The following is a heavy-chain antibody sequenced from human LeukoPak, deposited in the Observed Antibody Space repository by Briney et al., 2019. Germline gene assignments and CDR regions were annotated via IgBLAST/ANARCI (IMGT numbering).Heavy chain of an antibody. Sequence: PGGSLRLSCAASGFTVSSNYMSWVRQAPGKGLEWVSVIYSGGSTYYADSAKGRFTISRDNCKNTLYLQMNSLRAEDTAVYYCARGSRSSGWFDYWGQGTLVTVSS. CDR2: IYSGGST. CDR1: GFTVSSNY. CDR3: ARGSRSSGWFDY. D-gene: IGHD6-19*01. V-gene: IGHV3-53*01. J-gene: IGHJ4*02.